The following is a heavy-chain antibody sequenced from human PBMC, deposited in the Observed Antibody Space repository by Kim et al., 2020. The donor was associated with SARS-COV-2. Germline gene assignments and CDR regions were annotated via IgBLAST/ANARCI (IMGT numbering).Heavy chain of an antibody. CDR1: GFTFSSYW. V-gene: IGHV3-74*01. D-gene: IGHD5-12*01. J-gene: IGHJ6*02. CDR3: ARECVDIVATIYYYYYGMDV. CDR2: INSDGSST. Sequence: GGSLRLSCAASGFTFSSYWMHWVRQAPGKGLVWVSRINSDGSSTSYADSVKGRFTISRDNAKNTLYLQMNSLRAEDTAVYYCARECVDIVATIYYYYYGMDVWGQGTTVTVSS.